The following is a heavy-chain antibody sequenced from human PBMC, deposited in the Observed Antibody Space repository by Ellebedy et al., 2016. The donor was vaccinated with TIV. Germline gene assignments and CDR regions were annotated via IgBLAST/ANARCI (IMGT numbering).Heavy chain of an antibody. J-gene: IGHJ4*02. D-gene: IGHD3-10*01. CDR3: ARAYGSGSYYIGY. Sequence: MPGGSLRLSCAVYGGSFSGYYWSRIRQPPGKGLEWIGEINHSGSTNYNPSLKSRVTISVDTSKNQFSLKLSSVTAADTAVYYCARAYGSGSYYIGYWGQGTLVTVSS. V-gene: IGHV4-34*01. CDR2: INHSGST. CDR1: GGSFSGYY.